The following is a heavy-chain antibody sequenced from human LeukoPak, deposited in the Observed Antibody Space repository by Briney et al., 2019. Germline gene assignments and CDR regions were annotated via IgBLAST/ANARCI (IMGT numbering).Heavy chain of an antibody. CDR2: ISSSSSYI. CDR3: AREWGSSGFDY. D-gene: IGHD3-22*01. CDR1: GGSISSSS. V-gene: IGHV3-21*01. Sequence: ETLSLTCTVSGGSISSSSYYWGWIRQAPGKGLEWVSSISSSSSYIYYADSVKGRFTISRDNAKNSLYLQMNSLRAEDTAVYYCAREWGSSGFDYWGQGTLVTVSS. J-gene: IGHJ4*02.